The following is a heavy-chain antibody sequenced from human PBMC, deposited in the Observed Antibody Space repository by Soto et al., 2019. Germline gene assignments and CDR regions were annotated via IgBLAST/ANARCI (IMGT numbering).Heavy chain of an antibody. D-gene: IGHD3-22*01. CDR3: AKADELWTNSNFDL. CDR1: WFNFNNLG. J-gene: IGHJ3*01. CDR2: MSGSDGSA. Sequence: PWGPLRPCCGVAWFNFNNLGIRRVRKASGKGLEWGSAMSGSDGSAYYAHSVKGRFTIYRDNSGDTVYVKMHSLRSEHTAIYYCAKADELWTNSNFDLWGEGTLLTVSS. V-gene: IGHV3-23*01.